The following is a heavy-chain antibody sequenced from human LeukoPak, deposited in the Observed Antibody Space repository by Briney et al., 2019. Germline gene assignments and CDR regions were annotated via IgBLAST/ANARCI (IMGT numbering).Heavy chain of an antibody. D-gene: IGHD2-15*01. CDR1: GGSISSSSYY. V-gene: IGHV4-39*01. CDR3: ARLKSGGNNWFDP. J-gene: IGHJ5*02. Sequence: SETLSLTCTVSGGSISSSSYYWGWIRQPPGKGLEWIGSIYYSGSTYYNPSLKSRVTISVDTSKNQFSLKLSSVTAADTAVYYCARLKSGGNNWFDPSGQGTLVTVSS. CDR2: IYYSGST.